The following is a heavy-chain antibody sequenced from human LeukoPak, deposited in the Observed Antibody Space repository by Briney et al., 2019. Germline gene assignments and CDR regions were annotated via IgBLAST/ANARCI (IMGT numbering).Heavy chain of an antibody. Sequence: GASVEVSCKASGGTFSSYAISWVRQAPGQGLEWMGGIIPIFGTANYAQKFQGRVTITADKSTSTAYMELSSLRSEDTAVYYCARTPPEYYYGSGSYPYGMDVWGQGTTVTVSS. V-gene: IGHV1-69*06. CDR2: IIPIFGTA. J-gene: IGHJ6*02. D-gene: IGHD3-10*01. CDR3: ARTPPEYYYGSGSYPYGMDV. CDR1: GGTFSSYA.